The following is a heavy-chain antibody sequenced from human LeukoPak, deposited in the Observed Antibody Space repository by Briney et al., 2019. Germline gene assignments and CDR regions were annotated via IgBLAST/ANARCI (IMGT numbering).Heavy chain of an antibody. CDR2: INSDGSST. CDR3: ARVPPPSSTSFTFDY. J-gene: IGHJ4*02. D-gene: IGHD2-2*01. Sequence: GGSLRLSCAASGFTFSSYWMHWVRQAPGKGLVWVSRINSDGSSTSYADSVKGRFTISRDNAKNTLYLQMNSLRAEDTAVYYCARVPPPSSTSFTFDYWGQGTLVTVSS. CDR1: GFTFSSYW. V-gene: IGHV3-74*01.